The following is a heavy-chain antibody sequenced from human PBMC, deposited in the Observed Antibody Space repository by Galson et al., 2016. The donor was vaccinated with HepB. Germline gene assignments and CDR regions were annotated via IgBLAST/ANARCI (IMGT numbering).Heavy chain of an antibody. J-gene: IGHJ6*02. CDR3: AREYSFLKYYDMDV. CDR1: GFTFSSFS. V-gene: IGHV3-48*02. D-gene: IGHD2-21*01. Sequence: SLRLSCAASGFTFSSFSMNWVRQAPGKGLEWVSYISSSSNTRYYADSVKGRFTISRDNAKNSMYLQMNSLRDEDTAVYYCAREYSFLKYYDMDVWAEGPRSPSP. CDR2: ISSSSNTR.